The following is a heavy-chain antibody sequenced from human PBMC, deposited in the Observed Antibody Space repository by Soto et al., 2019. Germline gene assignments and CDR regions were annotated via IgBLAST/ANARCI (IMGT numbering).Heavy chain of an antibody. CDR2: IYYSGST. J-gene: IGHJ4*02. CDR1: GGSISSYY. V-gene: IGHV4-59*01. CDR3: ATLTGTDDFDY. Sequence: SETLSLTCTVSGGSISSYYWSWIRQPPGKGLEWIGYIYYSGSTNYNPSLKSRVTISVDTSKNQFSLQLSSVTAADTAVYYCATLTGTDDFDYWGQGTLVTVSS. D-gene: IGHD1-20*01.